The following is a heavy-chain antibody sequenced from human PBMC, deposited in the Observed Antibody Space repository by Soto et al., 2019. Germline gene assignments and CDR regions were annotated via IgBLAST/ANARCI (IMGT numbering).Heavy chain of an antibody. Sequence: QVQLVQSGAEVKKPGASVKDSCKASGYTFTGYYMHWVRQAPGQGPEWMGWINPNSGGTTYAQKFQGRVTVTRVTSISTAYMELSSLRSDDTAVYYCARGGSSSLDYWGQGTLVTVSS. D-gene: IGHD6-6*01. CDR3: ARGGSSSLDY. V-gene: IGHV1-2*02. J-gene: IGHJ4*02. CDR1: GYTFTGYY. CDR2: INPNSGGT.